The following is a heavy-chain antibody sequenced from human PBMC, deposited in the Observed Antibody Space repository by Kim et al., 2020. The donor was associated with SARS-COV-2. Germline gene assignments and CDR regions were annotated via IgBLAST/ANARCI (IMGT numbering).Heavy chain of an antibody. J-gene: IGHJ6*02. D-gene: IGHD3-10*01. CDR2: ISWNSGSI. V-gene: IGHV3-9*01. CDR3: AKDRAQLLWFGELFYYYYYGMDV. CDR1: GFTFDDYA. Sequence: GGSLRLSCAASGFTFDDYAMHWVRQAPGKGLEWVSGISWNSGSIGYADSVKGRFTISRDNAKNSLYLQMNSLRAEDTALYYCAKDRAQLLWFGELFYYYYYGMDVWGQGTTVTVSS.